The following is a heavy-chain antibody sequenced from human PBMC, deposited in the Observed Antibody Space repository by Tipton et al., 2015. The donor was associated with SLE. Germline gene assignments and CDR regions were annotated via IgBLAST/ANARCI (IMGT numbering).Heavy chain of an antibody. CDR1: GGSMSSHY. Sequence: TLSLTCTVSGGSMSSHYWRWIRQAPGKGLEWIGYMFHTGTASSSPSLKSRVTISVDTFKNQFSLNLTSVTAADTAVYYCARHRSRNPAAVWGQGTLVTVSS. CDR3: ARHRSRNPAAV. D-gene: IGHD1-14*01. J-gene: IGHJ4*02. CDR2: MFHTGTA. V-gene: IGHV4-59*08.